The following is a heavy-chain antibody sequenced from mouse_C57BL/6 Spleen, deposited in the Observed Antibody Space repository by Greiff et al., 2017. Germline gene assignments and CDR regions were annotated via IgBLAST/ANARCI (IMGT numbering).Heavy chain of an antibody. CDR2: IDPETGGT. Sequence: QVQLQQSGAELVRPGASVTLSCKASGYTFTDYEMHWVKQTPVHGLEWIGAIDPETGGTAYNQKFKGKAILTADKSSSTAYMELRSLTSEDSAVYYCTGMGRTYYFDYWGQGTTLTVSS. D-gene: IGHD4-1*01. V-gene: IGHV1-15*01. CDR1: GYTFTDYE. CDR3: TGMGRTYYFDY. J-gene: IGHJ2*01.